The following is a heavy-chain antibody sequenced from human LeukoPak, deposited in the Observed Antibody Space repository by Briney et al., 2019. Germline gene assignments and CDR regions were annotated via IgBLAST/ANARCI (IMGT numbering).Heavy chain of an antibody. CDR2: IGTAGDT. CDR1: GLTFSSYY. Sequence: GGSLRLSCAASGLTFSSYYMHWVRQATGKGLDWVSAIGTAGDTYYPGSVKGRFTISRENAKNSLYLQMHSLRAGDTAVYYCARDSSSGFDYWGQGTLVTVSS. V-gene: IGHV3-13*01. CDR3: ARDSSSGFDY. J-gene: IGHJ4*02. D-gene: IGHD6-13*01.